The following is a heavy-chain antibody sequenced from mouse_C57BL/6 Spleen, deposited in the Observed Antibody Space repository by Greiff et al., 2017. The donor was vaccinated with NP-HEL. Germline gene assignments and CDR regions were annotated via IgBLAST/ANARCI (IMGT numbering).Heavy chain of an antibody. Sequence: DVKLVESEGGLVQPGRSMKLSCTASGFTFSDYYMAWVRQVPDKGLEWVANINSDGSSTYYLDSLKSRFIISRDNAKNILYLQMSSLKSEDTATYYCARSRGYAMDYWGQGTSVTVSS. CDR1: GFTFSDYY. V-gene: IGHV5-16*01. CDR2: INSDGSST. CDR3: ARSRGYAMDY. J-gene: IGHJ4*01.